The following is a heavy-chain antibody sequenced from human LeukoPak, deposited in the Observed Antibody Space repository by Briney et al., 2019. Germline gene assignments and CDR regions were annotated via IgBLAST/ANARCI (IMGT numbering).Heavy chain of an antibody. D-gene: IGHD3-3*02. J-gene: IGHJ4*02. Sequence: SETLSLTCTVSGGSISSYYWSWIRQPPGKGLEWIGYIYYSGSTNYNPSLKSRVTISVDTSKNQFSLKLSSVTAADTAVYYCARDLSMSVRLLGGYWGQGTLVTVSS. CDR2: IYYSGST. CDR3: ARDLSMSVRLLGGY. V-gene: IGHV4-59*01. CDR1: GGSISSYY.